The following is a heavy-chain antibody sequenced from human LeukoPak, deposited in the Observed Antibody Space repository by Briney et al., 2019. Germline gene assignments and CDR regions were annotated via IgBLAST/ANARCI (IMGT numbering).Heavy chain of an antibody. CDR2: INPSGGST. CDR3: ARLRKIQLWPPAKGATIDY. Sequence: ASVKVSCKASGYTFTSYYMHWVRQAPGQGLEWMGIINPSGGSTSYAQKFQGRVTMTRDTSTSTVYMELSSLRSEDTAVYYCARLRKIQLWPPAKGATIDYWGQGTLVTVSS. J-gene: IGHJ4*02. V-gene: IGHV1-46*01. D-gene: IGHD5-18*01. CDR1: GYTFTSYY.